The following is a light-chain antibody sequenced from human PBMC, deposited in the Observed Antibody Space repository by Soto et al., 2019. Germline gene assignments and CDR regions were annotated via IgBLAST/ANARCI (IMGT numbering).Light chain of an antibody. CDR3: QQYDSYSWT. CDR1: QSISSY. Sequence: DIQMTQSPSSLSASVGDRVTITCRASQSISSYLNWYQQKPGKAPKLLIYDVSSLESGVPSRFSGSGSGTEFILTISSLQPDDFATYYCQQYDSYSWTFDQGIKVDIK. J-gene: IGKJ1*01. CDR2: DVS. V-gene: IGKV1-5*01.